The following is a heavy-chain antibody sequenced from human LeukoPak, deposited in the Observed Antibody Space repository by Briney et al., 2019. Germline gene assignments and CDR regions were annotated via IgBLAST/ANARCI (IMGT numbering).Heavy chain of an antibody. CDR2: ISSSSSYI. CDR1: GFTFSSYS. J-gene: IGHJ4*02. CDR3: ARDSRRKDIVVVPVNY. V-gene: IGHV3-21*01. Sequence: GGSLRLSCAASGFTFSSYSMNWVRQAPGKGLEWVSSISSSSSYIYYADSVKGRFTISRDNAKNSLYLQMNSLRAEDTAVYYCARDSRRKDIVVVPVNYWGQGTLVTVSS. D-gene: IGHD2-2*01.